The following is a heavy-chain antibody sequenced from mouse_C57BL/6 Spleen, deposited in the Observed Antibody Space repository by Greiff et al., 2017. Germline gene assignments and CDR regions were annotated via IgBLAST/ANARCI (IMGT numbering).Heavy chain of an antibody. Sequence: QVQLQQSDAELVKPGASVKISCKVSGYTFTDHTIHWMKQRPEQGLEWIGYIYPRDGSTKYNEKFKGKATLTADKSSSTAYMQLNSLTSEDSAVYFCARLGYYYGSSYGGFAYWGQGTLVTVSA. J-gene: IGHJ3*01. CDR1: GYTFTDHT. CDR2: IYPRDGST. D-gene: IGHD1-1*01. V-gene: IGHV1-78*01. CDR3: ARLGYYYGSSYGGFAY.